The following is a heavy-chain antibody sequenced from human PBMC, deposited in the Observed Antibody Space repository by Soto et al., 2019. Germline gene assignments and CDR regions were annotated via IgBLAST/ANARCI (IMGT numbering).Heavy chain of an antibody. V-gene: IGHV3-30-3*01. Sequence: QVQLVESGGGVVQPGRSLRLSCAASGFTFSSYAMHWVRQAPGKGLEWVAVISYDGSNKYYADSVKGRFTISRDNSKNTLYLQMNSLRAEATAVYYCARRPAYYYDSCGYYYEFDYWGQGTLVAVSS. CDR2: ISYDGSNK. CDR3: ARRPAYYYDSCGYYYEFDY. CDR1: GFTFSSYA. D-gene: IGHD3-22*01. J-gene: IGHJ4*02.